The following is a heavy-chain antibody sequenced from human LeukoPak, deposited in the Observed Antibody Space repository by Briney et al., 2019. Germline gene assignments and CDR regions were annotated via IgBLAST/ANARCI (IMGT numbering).Heavy chain of an antibody. V-gene: IGHV4-59*01. CDR1: GGSIRSYY. CDR3: TSGSYSFYYMDV. J-gene: IGHJ6*03. Sequence: SETLSLTCTVSGGSIRSYYWSWIRQPPGKGLEWTGYLYYSGSTNYNPSLKSRVTISVDTSKNQFSLKLSSVTAADTAVYYCTSGSYSFYYMDVWGKGTTVTVSS. D-gene: IGHD1-26*01. CDR2: LYYSGST.